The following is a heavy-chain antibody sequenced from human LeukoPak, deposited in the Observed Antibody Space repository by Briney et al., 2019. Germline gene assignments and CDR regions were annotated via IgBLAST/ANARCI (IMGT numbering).Heavy chain of an antibody. CDR1: GFTFSDYY. CDR2: ISSSGSTI. V-gene: IGHV3-11*01. J-gene: IGHJ4*02. CDR3: ARDLEAKDYDGGTKGAY. Sequence: GGSLRLSCAASGFTFSDYYMSWIRQAPGKGLEWVPYISSSGSTIYYADSVKGRFTISRDNAKNSLYLQMNSLRAEDTAVYYCARDLEAKDYDGGTKGAYWGQGTLVTVSS. D-gene: IGHD4-23*01.